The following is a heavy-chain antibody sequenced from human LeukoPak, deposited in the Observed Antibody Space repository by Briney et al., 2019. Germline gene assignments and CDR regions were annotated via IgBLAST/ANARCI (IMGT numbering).Heavy chain of an antibody. J-gene: IGHJ5*02. V-gene: IGHV5-51*01. CDR3: ARQGGCSSTSCYSNWFDP. CDR2: IYPGDSDT. Sequence: GESLKISCKGSGYSFTSYWIGWVRQTPGKGLEWMGIIYPGDSDTRYSPSFQGQVTFSADKSISTAYPQWSSLKASDTAMYYCARQGGCSSTSCYSNWFDPWGQGTLVTVSS. D-gene: IGHD2-2*01. CDR1: GYSFTSYW.